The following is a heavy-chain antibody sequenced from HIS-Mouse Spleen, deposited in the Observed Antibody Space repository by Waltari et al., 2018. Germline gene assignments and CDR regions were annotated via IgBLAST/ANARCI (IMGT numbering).Heavy chain of an antibody. CDR2: IYYRGST. Sequence: QVQLQESGPGLVKPSETLSLTCTVSGGSISSYYWSWIRQPPGKGLEWIGYIYYRGSTNYNPSLKSRVTISVDTSKNQFSLKLSSVTAADTAVYYCARGFSTVLRSHGYFDLWGRGTLVTVSS. CDR3: ARGFSTVLRSHGYFDL. J-gene: IGHJ2*01. D-gene: IGHD4-17*01. CDR1: GGSISSYY. V-gene: IGHV4-59*01.